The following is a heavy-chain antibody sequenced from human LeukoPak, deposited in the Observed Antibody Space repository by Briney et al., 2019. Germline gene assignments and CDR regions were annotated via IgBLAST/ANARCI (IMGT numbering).Heavy chain of an antibody. CDR2: ISYDGSNK. J-gene: IGHJ1*01. V-gene: IGHV3-30-3*01. D-gene: IGHD3-22*01. CDR3: ARDRVVVVYIFQH. CDR1: GFTFSSYA. Sequence: GGSLRLSCAASGFTFSSYAMHWVRQAPGKGLEWVAVISYDGSNKYYADSVKGRFTISRDNSKNTLYLQMNSLRAEDTAVYYCARDRVVVVYIFQHWGQGTLVTVSS.